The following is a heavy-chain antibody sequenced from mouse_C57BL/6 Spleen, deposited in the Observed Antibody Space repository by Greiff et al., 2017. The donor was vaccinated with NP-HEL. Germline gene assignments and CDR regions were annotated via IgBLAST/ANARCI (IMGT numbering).Heavy chain of an antibody. CDR1: GFTFSDYG. Sequence: EVQVVESGGGLVKPGGSLKLSCAASGFTFSDYGMHWVRQAPEKGLEWVAYISSGSSTIYYADTVKGRFTISRDNTKHTLFLRMTSLRSEDTAMYYCARRLRGYAMDYWGQGTSVTVSS. J-gene: IGHJ4*01. V-gene: IGHV5-17*01. CDR3: ARRLRGYAMDY. CDR2: ISSGSSTI.